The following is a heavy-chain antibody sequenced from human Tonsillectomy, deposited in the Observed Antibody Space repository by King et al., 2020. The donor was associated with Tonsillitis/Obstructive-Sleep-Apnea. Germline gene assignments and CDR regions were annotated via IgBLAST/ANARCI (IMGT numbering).Heavy chain of an antibody. CDR3: ARQGPGGVVIAMHDAFDI. CDR2: IYYSGST. J-gene: IGHJ3*02. V-gene: IGHV4-39*01. Sequence: QMQLQESGPGLVKPSETLSLTWTVSGGSISSSSYYWGWIRQPPGKGLEWIGSIYYSGSTYYNPSLKSRVTISVDTSKNQFSLKLSSLTAADTAVYYCARQGPGGVVIAMHDAFDIWGQGTMVTVSS. D-gene: IGHD2-21*01. CDR1: GGSISSSSYY.